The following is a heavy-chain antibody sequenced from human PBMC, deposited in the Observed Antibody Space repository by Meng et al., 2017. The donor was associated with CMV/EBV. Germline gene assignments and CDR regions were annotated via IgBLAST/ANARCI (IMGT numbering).Heavy chain of an antibody. D-gene: IGHD6-13*01. CDR3: ARASGAAAGPIDFDY. CDR1: GYTFTTYD. V-gene: IGHV1-8*01. CDR2: MNPHSGNT. Sequence: ASVKVSCKASGYTFTTYDVHWVRQATGQGLEWMGWMNPHSGNTGYAQKFQGRVTMTRDTSTSTVYMELSSLRSEDTAVYYCARASGAAAGPIDFDYWGQGTLVTVSS. J-gene: IGHJ4*02.